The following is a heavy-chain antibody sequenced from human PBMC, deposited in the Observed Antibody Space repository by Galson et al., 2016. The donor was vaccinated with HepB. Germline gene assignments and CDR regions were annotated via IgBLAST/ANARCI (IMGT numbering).Heavy chain of an antibody. Sequence: SLRLSCAASGFTLSSYGVHWVRQAPGKGLEWVAVISYDGSSKYYADSVKGRFTISRDNAKKTLYVQMNSLRVDDTAVYYCAKGTTLQVHFGYFDHWGQGTLVTVSS. V-gene: IGHV3-30*18. D-gene: IGHD1/OR15-1a*01. CDR1: GFTLSSYG. CDR3: AKGTTLQVHFGYFDH. J-gene: IGHJ4*02. CDR2: ISYDGSSK.